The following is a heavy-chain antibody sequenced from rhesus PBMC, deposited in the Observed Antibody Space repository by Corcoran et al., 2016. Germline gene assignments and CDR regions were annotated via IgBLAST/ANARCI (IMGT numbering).Heavy chain of an antibody. V-gene: IGHV4-160*01. CDR1: GGSISSTY. D-gene: IGHD3-3*01. CDR3: ARESITIFGLVIIPYYLDY. J-gene: IGHJ4*01. CDR2: IYGSGGRT. Sequence: QVQLQESGPGLVKPSETLSLTCAVSGGSISSTYWSWIRQAPGQGLEWIGRIYGSGGRTDYKPTRKRRGTISTDTSKNQFSLKLSSVTAADTAVYYCARESITIFGLVIIPYYLDYWGQGVLVTVSS.